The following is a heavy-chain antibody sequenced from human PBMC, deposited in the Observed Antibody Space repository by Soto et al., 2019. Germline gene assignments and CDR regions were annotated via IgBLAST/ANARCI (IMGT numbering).Heavy chain of an antibody. Sequence: PGGSLRLSCAASGFAVSSYAMSWVRQAPGKGLEWVSAISGSGGSTYYADSVKGRFTISRDNSKNTLYLQMNSLRAEDTAVYYCAKSRSSSWYLDWFDPWGQGTLVTVSS. V-gene: IGHV3-23*01. CDR3: AKSRSSSWYLDWFDP. J-gene: IGHJ5*02. D-gene: IGHD6-13*01. CDR2: ISGSGGST. CDR1: GFAVSSYA.